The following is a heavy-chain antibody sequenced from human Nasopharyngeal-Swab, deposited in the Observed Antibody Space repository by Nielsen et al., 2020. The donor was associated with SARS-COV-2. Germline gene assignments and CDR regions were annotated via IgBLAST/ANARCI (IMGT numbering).Heavy chain of an antibody. CDR3: AKATNARYDFWSGSFDY. Sequence: GESLKISCAASAFTFSSYAMHWVRQAPGKGLEWVAAISYTGNNKYYADSVKGRFTISRDNAKNSLYLQMNSLRVEDMAFYYCAKATNARYDFWSGSFDYWGQGTLVTVSS. CDR2: ISYTGNNK. D-gene: IGHD3-3*01. V-gene: IGHV3-30-3*01. J-gene: IGHJ4*02. CDR1: AFTFSSYA.